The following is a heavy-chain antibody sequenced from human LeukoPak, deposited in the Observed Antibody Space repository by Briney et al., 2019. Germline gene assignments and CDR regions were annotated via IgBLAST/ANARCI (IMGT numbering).Heavy chain of an antibody. J-gene: IGHJ5*02. CDR3: ARQMVGCSGGNCHTVWFDP. V-gene: IGHV5-51*01. D-gene: IGHD2-15*01. CDR2: IYPADSNT. CDR1: GYSFTSYW. Sequence: GESLKISCKSSGYSFTSYWIGWVRQMPGKGLEWMGIIYPADSNTRYRPSFQGQVSISADKSISTAYLQWSSLKASDTAMYYCARQMVGCSGGNCHTVWFDPWGQGTLVTVSS.